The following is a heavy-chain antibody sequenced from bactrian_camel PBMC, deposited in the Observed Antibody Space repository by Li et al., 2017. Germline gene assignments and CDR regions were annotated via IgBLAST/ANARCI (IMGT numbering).Heavy chain of an antibody. Sequence: VQLVESGGGSVQSGGSLKLSCVASGYDFSKCEMGWYRQAPGGERDMVSTISARGIIKYDNSAKGRFTISRNMPKNSEHTLYLQMNSLKTDDTAVYYCAACVRSRTYFATPEYHYWGQGTQVTVS. CDR1: GYDFSKCE. CDR3: AACVRSRTYFATPEYHY. J-gene: IGHJ4*01. CDR2: ISARGII. D-gene: IGHD2*01. V-gene: IGHV3S53*01.